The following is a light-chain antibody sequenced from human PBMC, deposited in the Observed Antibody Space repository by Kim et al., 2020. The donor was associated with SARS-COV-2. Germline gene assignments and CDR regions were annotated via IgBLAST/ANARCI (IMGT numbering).Light chain of an antibody. CDR1: ILTNQY. CDR2: KDR. J-gene: IGLJ3*02. V-gene: IGLV3-25*03. Sequence: SYELTQPPSVSVSPGQTARITCSGDILTNQYAYWYQQKSGQAPKLVMYKDRERPSGIPERFSASISGTTVTLTISGVQPEDEADYYCQSAANSPLYAFGGGTKLTVL. CDR3: QSAANSPLYA.